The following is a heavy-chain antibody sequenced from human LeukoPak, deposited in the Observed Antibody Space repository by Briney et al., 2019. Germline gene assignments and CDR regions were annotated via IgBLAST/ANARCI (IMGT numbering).Heavy chain of an antibody. CDR1: GVSISSSNSY. CDR2: IYYSGNT. D-gene: IGHD3-10*01. V-gene: IGHV4-39*01. J-gene: IGHJ5*02. Sequence: SETLSLTCTVSGVSISSSNSYWGWIRQPPGKGLEWIGSIYYSGNTYYNASLKSQVSISIDTSKNQFSLKLTSVTAADTAVYYCARSYGSGPNWFDPWGQGTLVTVSS. CDR3: ARSYGSGPNWFDP.